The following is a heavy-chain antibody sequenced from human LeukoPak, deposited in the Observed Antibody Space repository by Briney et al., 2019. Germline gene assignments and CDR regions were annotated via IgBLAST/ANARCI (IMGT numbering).Heavy chain of an antibody. V-gene: IGHV3-30*03. Sequence: GGSLRLSCAASGLSFGSYGMHWVRQAPGKGLEWVAVISHEGSYKNHADSVRGRFTISRDNSKNMVYLQMNSLRAEDTAVYYCATLSFGDTDYWGQGTVVTVSS. CDR2: ISHEGSYK. CDR1: GLSFGSYG. D-gene: IGHD2-21*02. J-gene: IGHJ4*02. CDR3: ATLSFGDTDY.